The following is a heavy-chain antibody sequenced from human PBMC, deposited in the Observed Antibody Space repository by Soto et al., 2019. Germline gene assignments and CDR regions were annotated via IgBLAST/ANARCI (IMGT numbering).Heavy chain of an antibody. J-gene: IGHJ3*02. CDR2: ISGSGGST. CDR1: GFTFSSYA. D-gene: IGHD3-22*01. CDR3: AKTMIVVVTDAFDI. Sequence: HPGGSLRLTCAASGFTFSSYAMSWVHQAPGKGLEWVSAISGSGGSTYYADSVKGRYTISRDNSKNTLYLQMNSLRAEDTAVYYCAKTMIVVVTDAFDIWGQGTMVTVSS. V-gene: IGHV3-23*01.